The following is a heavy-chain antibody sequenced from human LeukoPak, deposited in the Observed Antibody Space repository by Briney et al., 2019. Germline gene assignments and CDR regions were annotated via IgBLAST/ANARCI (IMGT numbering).Heavy chain of an antibody. V-gene: IGHV4-59*01. CDR2: IYYSGST. CDR3: ARVLPYSSGWGVDY. D-gene: IGHD6-19*01. CDR1: GGSIRSYY. Sequence: PSETLSLTCTVSGGSIRSYYWSWIRQPPGKGLEWIGYIYYSGSTNYNPSLKSRVTISVDTSRNQFSLNVSSVTAADTAVCYCARVLPYSSGWGVDYWGQGTLVTVSS. J-gene: IGHJ4*02.